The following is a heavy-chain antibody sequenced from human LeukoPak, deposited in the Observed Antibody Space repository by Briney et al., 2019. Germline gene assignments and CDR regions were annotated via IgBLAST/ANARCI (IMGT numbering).Heavy chain of an antibody. CDR1: GYTFTDYY. Sequence: ATVKISCKVSGYTFTDYYMHWVQQAPGKGLEWMGLVDPEDGETIYAEKFQGRVTITADTSTDTAYMELSSLRSEDTAVYYCATLRFLEWFSYYYYTDVWGKGTTVTVSS. J-gene: IGHJ6*03. V-gene: IGHV1-69-2*01. D-gene: IGHD3-3*01. CDR2: VDPEDGET. CDR3: ATLRFLEWFSYYYYTDV.